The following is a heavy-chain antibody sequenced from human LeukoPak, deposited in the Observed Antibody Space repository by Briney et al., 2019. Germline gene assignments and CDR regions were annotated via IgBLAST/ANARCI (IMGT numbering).Heavy chain of an antibody. Sequence: GGSLRLSCAASGFTFSSYWMHWVRQAPGKGLVWVSRINSDGSSTSYADSVKGRFTIPGANAKNTLYLQVNRLRAQHTAMFLCARGPRGYSYGPNDYFDYWGQGTLVTVSS. CDR1: GFTFSSYW. CDR2: INSDGSST. D-gene: IGHD5-18*01. CDR3: ARGPRGYSYGPNDYFDY. J-gene: IGHJ4*02. V-gene: IGHV3-74*01.